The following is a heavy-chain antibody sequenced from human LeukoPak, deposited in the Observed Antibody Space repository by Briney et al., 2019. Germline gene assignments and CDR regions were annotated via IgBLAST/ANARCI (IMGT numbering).Heavy chain of an antibody. CDR2: ISYDGSNK. J-gene: IGHJ6*02. Sequence: GRSLRLSCAASGFTFSSYAMHWVRQAPGKGLGWVAVISYDGSNKYYADSVKGRFTISRDNSKNTLYLQMNSLRAEDTAVYYCARDFSGSYYGTTDYGMDVWGQGTTVTVSS. CDR1: GFTFSSYA. D-gene: IGHD1-26*01. V-gene: IGHV3-30-3*01. CDR3: ARDFSGSYYGTTDYGMDV.